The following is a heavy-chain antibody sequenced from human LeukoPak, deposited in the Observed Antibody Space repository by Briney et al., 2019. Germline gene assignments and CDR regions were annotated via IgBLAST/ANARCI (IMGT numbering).Heavy chain of an antibody. V-gene: IGHV4-59*12. Sequence: SETLSLTCTVSGGSISSYYWSWIRQPPGKGLEWIGYIYYSGSTNYNPSLKSRVTISVDTSKNQFSLKLSSVTAADTAVYYCARSLCTNGVCYNLYFDYWGQGTLVTVSS. CDR3: ARSLCTNGVCYNLYFDY. CDR2: IYYSGST. J-gene: IGHJ4*02. CDR1: GGSISSYY. D-gene: IGHD2-8*01.